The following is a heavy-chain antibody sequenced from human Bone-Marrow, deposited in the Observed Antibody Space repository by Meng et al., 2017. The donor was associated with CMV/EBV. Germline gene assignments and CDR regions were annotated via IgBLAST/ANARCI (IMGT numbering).Heavy chain of an antibody. V-gene: IGHV1-2*02. CDR3: AREDSSGYYYADYYYGMDV. Sequence: ASVKVSCKASGHTFTGYYMHWVRQAPGQGLEWMGWINPNSGGTNYAQKFQGRVTMTRDTSISTAYMELSSLRSEDTAVYYCAREDSSGYYYADYYYGMDVWGQGTTVTVSS. CDR2: INPNSGGT. D-gene: IGHD3-22*01. CDR1: GHTFTGYY. J-gene: IGHJ6*02.